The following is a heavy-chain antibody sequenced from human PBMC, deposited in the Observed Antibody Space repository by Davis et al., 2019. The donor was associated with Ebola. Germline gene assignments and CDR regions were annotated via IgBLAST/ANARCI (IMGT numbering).Heavy chain of an antibody. Sequence: AASAKVSCKTSGYTFIGYYIHWVRQAPGQGLEWMGRINPNSGATTYAQKFQGRVTMTRDTSISTAYMELSRLRSDDTAVYFCARGDIVVVVPNWFNPWGQGTLVTVSS. CDR2: INPNSGAT. D-gene: IGHD2-15*01. J-gene: IGHJ5*02. CDR3: ARGDIVVVVPNWFNP. CDR1: GYTFIGYY. V-gene: IGHV1-2*06.